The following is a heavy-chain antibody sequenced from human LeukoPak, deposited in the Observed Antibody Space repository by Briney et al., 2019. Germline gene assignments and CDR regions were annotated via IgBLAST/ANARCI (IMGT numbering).Heavy chain of an antibody. J-gene: IGHJ4*02. V-gene: IGHV4-59*08. CDR2: IYYSGST. D-gene: IGHD3-10*01. CDR1: GGSISSYY. CDR3: ARARQLWSKPYYFDY. Sequence: SETLSLTCTVSGGSISSYYWSWIRQPPGKGLEWIGYIYYSGSTNYNPSLKSRVTISVDTSKNQFSLKLSSVTAADTAVYYCARARQLWSKPYYFDYWGQGTLVTVSS.